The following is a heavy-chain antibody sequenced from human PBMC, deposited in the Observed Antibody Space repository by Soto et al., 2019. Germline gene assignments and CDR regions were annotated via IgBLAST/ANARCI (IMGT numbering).Heavy chain of an antibody. CDR3: GRHIDAASASDH. CDR2: IDPSDSYT. CDR1: GYTFTSYW. V-gene: IGHV5-10-1*01. J-gene: IGHJ5*02. Sequence: GESLKSSCKGSGYTFTSYWISWVRQMPGKGLEWMGEIDPSDSYTSYSPSFQGHVTISADKSISTAYLQWSSLKASDAAMYYCGRHIDAASASDHWGQGTLVTVSS. D-gene: IGHD2-21*01.